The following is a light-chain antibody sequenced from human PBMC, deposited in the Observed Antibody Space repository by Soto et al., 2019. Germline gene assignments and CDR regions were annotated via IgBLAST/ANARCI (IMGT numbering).Light chain of an antibody. J-gene: IGLJ2*01. CDR3: LLYYGGEGV. V-gene: IGLV7-43*01. CDR1: TGAVTSYHY. Sequence: QTVVTQEPSLTVSPGGTVTLTCASGTGAVTSYHYPSWFQQKPGQAPKALIYSTNDKHSWTPARFSGSLLGGKAALTLSGVQPEDEAEYYCLLYYGGEGVFGGGTKLTVL. CDR2: STN.